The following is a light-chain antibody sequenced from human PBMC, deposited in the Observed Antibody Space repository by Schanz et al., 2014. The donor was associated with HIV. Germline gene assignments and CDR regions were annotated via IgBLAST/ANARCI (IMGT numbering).Light chain of an antibody. J-gene: IGKJ1*01. V-gene: IGKV3-20*01. Sequence: DIVLTQSPGTLSLSPGGRATLSCRASQSVSSSYLAWYQQKPGQAPRLLIYGASSRATGIPDRFSGSGSGTDFTLTISRLEPEDFAVYYCQQYGSSPTFGQGTKVEIK. CDR3: QQYGSSPT. CDR2: GAS. CDR1: QSVSSSY.